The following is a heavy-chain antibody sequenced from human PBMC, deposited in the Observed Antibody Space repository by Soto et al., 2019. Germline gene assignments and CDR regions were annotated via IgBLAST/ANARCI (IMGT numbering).Heavy chain of an antibody. D-gene: IGHD3-22*01. CDR2: IYYSGST. V-gene: IGHV4-31*03. CDR3: ARETMSDSSGYYTWYSFDY. CDR1: GGSISSGGYY. Sequence: PSETLSLTCTVSGGSISSGGYYWSWIRQHPGKGLEWIGYIYYSGSTYYNPSLKSRVTISVDTSKNQFSLKLSSVTAADTAVYYCARETMSDSSGYYTWYSFDYWGQGTLVTVSS. J-gene: IGHJ4*02.